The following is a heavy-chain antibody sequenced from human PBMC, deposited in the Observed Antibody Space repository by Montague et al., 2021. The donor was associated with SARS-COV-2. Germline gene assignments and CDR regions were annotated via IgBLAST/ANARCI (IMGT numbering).Heavy chain of an antibody. Sequence: TLSLTCTVSGGSISSGGYYWSWIRQHPGKGLEWIGYIYYSGSTYYNPSLKSRVTISVDTSKNQFSLKLSSVTAADTAVYYCARTYCDILTGYYNFDYWGQGTLVTVSS. J-gene: IGHJ4*02. CDR1: GGSISSGGYY. V-gene: IGHV4-31*03. CDR2: IYYSGST. CDR3: ARTYCDILTGYYNFDY. D-gene: IGHD3-9*01.